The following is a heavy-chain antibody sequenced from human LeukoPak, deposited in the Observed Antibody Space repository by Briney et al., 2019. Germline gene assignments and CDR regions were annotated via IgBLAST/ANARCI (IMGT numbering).Heavy chain of an antibody. Sequence: ASVKVSCKASGYTFTGDYIHWVRQAPGQGLEWMRWINPNSGGTNYAQKFQGRVTMTRDTSLITAYMELTRLRSDDTAVYYCASEAMGSITMVRGVMDYWGQGTLVTASS. V-gene: IGHV1-2*02. CDR1: GYTFTGDY. CDR3: ASEAMGSITMVRGVMDY. D-gene: IGHD3-10*01. CDR2: INPNSGGT. J-gene: IGHJ4*02.